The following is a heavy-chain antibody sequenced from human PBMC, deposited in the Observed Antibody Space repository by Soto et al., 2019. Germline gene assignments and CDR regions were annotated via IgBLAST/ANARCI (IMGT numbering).Heavy chain of an antibody. CDR2: INHSGNT. CDR1: GGSFSGYY. CDR3: ARTGGMDV. V-gene: IGHV4-34*01. Sequence: QVQLQQWGAGLLKPSETLSLTCAVYGGSFSGYYWSWLRQPPGKGPEWIGEINHSGNTKYTPSLESRVTISVDTSNNQFSLTLSSVSAADTAVYYCARTGGMDVGSQGATVTVSS. J-gene: IGHJ6*02.